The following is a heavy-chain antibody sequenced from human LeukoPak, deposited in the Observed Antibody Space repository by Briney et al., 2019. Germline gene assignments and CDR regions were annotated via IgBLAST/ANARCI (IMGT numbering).Heavy chain of an antibody. CDR2: IRYDGSNK. D-gene: IGHD5-18*01. CDR1: GFTFSSYG. V-gene: IGHV3-30*02. Sequence: GGSLRLSCAASGFTFSSYGMHWVRQAPGKGLEWVAFIRYDGSNKYYADSVKGRFTISRDNSKNTLYLQMNSLRAEDTAVYYCAKRHGYSYGFSILRFVGYYYYMDVWGKGTTVTISS. CDR3: AKRHGYSYGFSILRFVGYYYYMDV. J-gene: IGHJ6*03.